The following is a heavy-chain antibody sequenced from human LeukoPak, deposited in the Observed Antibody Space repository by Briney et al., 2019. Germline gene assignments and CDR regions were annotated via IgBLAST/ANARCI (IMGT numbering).Heavy chain of an antibody. V-gene: IGHV1-8*01. J-gene: IGHJ6*02. CDR3: ARGSVKAAAGTRYYYGMDV. Sequence: ASVKVSCKASGYTFTSYDINWVRQATGQGLEWMGWMNPNSGNTGYAQKFQGRVTMTRNTSISTAYMELNSLRSEDTAVYYCARGSVKAAAGTRYYYGMDVWGQGTTVTVSS. CDR2: MNPNSGNT. D-gene: IGHD6-13*01. CDR1: GYTFTSYD.